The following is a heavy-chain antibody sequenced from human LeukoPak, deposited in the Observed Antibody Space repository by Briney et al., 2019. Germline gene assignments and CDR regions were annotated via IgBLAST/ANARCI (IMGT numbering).Heavy chain of an antibody. CDR3: ASSGGIVGALGDY. J-gene: IGHJ4*02. Sequence: GRSLRLSCAASGFTFSSYAMHWVRQAPGKGLEWVAVISYDGSNRYYADSVKGRFTISRDNSKNTLYLQMNSLRAEDTAVYYCASSGGIVGALGDYWGQGTLVTVSS. D-gene: IGHD1-26*01. CDR2: ISYDGSNR. V-gene: IGHV3-30-3*01. CDR1: GFTFSSYA.